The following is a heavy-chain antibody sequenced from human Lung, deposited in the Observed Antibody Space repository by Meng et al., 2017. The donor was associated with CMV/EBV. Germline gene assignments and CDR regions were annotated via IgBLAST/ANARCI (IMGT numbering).Heavy chain of an antibody. CDR1: GGSVSSNSFY. V-gene: IGHV4-39*06. Sequence: SXTXSLXCTVSGGSVSSNSFYWNWIRQTPGKGLEWIGEIHHSGSTNYSPSLRSRVTISVDTSKNQLLLRLSSVTAADTAVYYCARGSGKFVTVLSKKPSYIDYWXQGTXVTVSS. CDR2: IHHSGST. CDR3: ARGSGKFVTVLSKKPSYIDY. J-gene: IGHJ4*02. D-gene: IGHD1-1*01.